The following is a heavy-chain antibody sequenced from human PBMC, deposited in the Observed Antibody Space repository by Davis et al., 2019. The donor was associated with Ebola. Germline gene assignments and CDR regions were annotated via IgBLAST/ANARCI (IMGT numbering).Heavy chain of an antibody. D-gene: IGHD1-26*01. CDR3: AKDGIMGGAAYGGSYYSYFDC. V-gene: IGHV3-23*01. CDR2: ISGSGTNT. CDR1: GFTFSTYA. Sequence: PGGSLRLSCAASGFTFSTYAMSWVRQAPGKGLEWVSAISGSGTNTYDAGSVKGRFTISRDNSKNTLYLQMNSLRAEDTAVYYCAKDGIMGGAAYGGSYYSYFDCWGQGTLVTVSS. J-gene: IGHJ4*02.